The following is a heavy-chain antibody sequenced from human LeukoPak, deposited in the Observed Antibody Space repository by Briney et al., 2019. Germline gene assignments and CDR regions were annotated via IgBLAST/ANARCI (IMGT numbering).Heavy chain of an antibody. Sequence: GGSLRLSCAASGFTFSSYSMNWVRQAPGKGMEWVSYISSSSSSTIYYADSVKGRFTISRDNSKNTLYLQMNSLRAEDTAVYYCAKLHLRDGYNDLLWGQGTLVTVSS. V-gene: IGHV3-48*01. CDR1: GFTFSSYS. J-gene: IGHJ4*02. CDR3: AKLHLRDGYNDLL. CDR2: ISSSSSSTI. D-gene: IGHD5-24*01.